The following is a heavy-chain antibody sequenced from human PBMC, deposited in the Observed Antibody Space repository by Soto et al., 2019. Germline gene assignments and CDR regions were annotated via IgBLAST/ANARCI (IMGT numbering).Heavy chain of an antibody. Sequence: GGSLRLSCAASGFTFSNYVMNWVRQAPGKGLEWVTAISASGGSTYYADSVKGRFTISRDNSKNTLYLQMSSLRAEDTAVYYCAKGPLGSGYGVPLDVWGKGTTVTVSS. J-gene: IGHJ6*04. CDR2: ISASGGST. CDR3: AKGPLGSGYGVPLDV. V-gene: IGHV3-23*01. D-gene: IGHD5-12*01. CDR1: GFTFSNYV.